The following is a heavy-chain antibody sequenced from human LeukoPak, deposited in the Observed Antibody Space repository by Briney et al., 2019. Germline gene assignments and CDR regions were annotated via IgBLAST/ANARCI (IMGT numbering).Heavy chain of an antibody. CDR1: GFTFSSHG. CDR2: ISSSGSTI. V-gene: IGHV3-48*04. Sequence: GGTLRLSCAASGFTFSSHGMNWVRQAPGKGLEWVSYISSSGSTIYYADSVKGRFTISRDNAKNSLYLQMNSLRAEDTAVYYCAELGITMIGGVWGKGTTITISS. D-gene: IGHD3-10*02. J-gene: IGHJ6*04. CDR3: AELGITMIGGV.